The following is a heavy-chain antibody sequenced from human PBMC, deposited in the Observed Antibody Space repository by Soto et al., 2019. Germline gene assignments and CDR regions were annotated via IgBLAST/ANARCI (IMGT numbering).Heavy chain of an antibody. D-gene: IGHD4-17*01. Sequence: QVQLQQWGAGLLKPSETLSLTCAVYGGSFSGYYWSWIRQPPGKGLEWNGEINHSGSTNYNPSLKSRVTISVDTSKNQFSLKLSSVTAADTAVYYCARGLTTVTTVRYFDYWGQGTLVTVSS. CDR3: ARGLTTVTTVRYFDY. J-gene: IGHJ4*02. CDR1: GGSFSGYY. V-gene: IGHV4-34*01. CDR2: INHSGST.